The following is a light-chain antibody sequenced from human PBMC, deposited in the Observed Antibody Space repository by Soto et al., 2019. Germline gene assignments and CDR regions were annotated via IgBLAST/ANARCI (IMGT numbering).Light chain of an antibody. Sequence: DVEMTQSPSTLPTSIGDRVTINCRASQNVSNWLAWYQQKPGKAPKLLIYKASRLESGVLSRFSASGSGTDFTLTINSLQSDDFVTYFCQQYSKESTFGQGTKLVIK. CDR2: KAS. CDR3: QQYSKEST. J-gene: IGKJ2*01. V-gene: IGKV1-5*03. CDR1: QNVSNW.